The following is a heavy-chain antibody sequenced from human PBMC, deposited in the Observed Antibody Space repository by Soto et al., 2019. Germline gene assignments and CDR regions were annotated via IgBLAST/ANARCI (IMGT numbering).Heavy chain of an antibody. CDR1: GGNIIGTLFR. CDR2: IYHSGST. V-gene: IGHV4-30-2*01. J-gene: IGHJ5*02. CDR3: ARVPGP. Sequence: SVTMSVTCNVAGGNIIGTLFRWSWNRQTPGKGLEWIGYIYHSGSTYYNPSLKSRVTISVDRSKNQFSLKLSSVTAADTAVYYCARVPGPWGQGTLVTVSS.